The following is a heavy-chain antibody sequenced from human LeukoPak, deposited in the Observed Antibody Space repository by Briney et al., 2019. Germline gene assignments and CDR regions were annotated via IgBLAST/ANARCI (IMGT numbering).Heavy chain of an antibody. D-gene: IGHD3-10*01. Sequence: SGPTLVKPTQTLTLTCTFSGFSLSTSGVGVGWIRQPPGKALEWLALIYWDDDKRYSPSLKSRLTITKDTSKNQVVLTMTNMDPVDTATYYCAHTRPTSHGSGSYYQFDYWGQGTLVTVSS. CDR1: GFSLSTSGVG. CDR2: IYWDDDK. J-gene: IGHJ4*02. V-gene: IGHV2-5*02. CDR3: AHTRPTSHGSGSYYQFDY.